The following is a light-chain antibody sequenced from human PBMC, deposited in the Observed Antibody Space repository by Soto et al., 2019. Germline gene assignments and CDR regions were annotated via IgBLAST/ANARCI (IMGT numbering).Light chain of an antibody. J-gene: IGKJ5*01. CDR2: AAS. V-gene: IGKV1-9*01. CDR3: QQLNSYPIT. Sequence: IQLTQSPAARSASVAGIFTITCRASQGISSNLAWYQQKPGKAPKLLINAASTLQSGVPSRFSGSGSGTDFTLTISSLQPEDFTTYYCQQLNSYPITFGQGTRLETK. CDR1: QGISSN.